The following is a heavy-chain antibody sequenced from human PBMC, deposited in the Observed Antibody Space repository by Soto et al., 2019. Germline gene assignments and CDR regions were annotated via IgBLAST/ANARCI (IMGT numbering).Heavy chain of an antibody. CDR3: AIGLHTMIQEVKVRANQ. Sequence: QVQLVQSGAEMKKPGASVKVSCEASGYTFTAYYIHWVRQAPGQGLEWMGWINPKGGGTKYAQKFEGRVTMTRDTFINTAYMGLTRLTSDDTVVYYWAIGLHTMIQEVKVRANQWGQGALVTGSS. V-gene: IGHV1-2*02. J-gene: IGHJ4*02. CDR1: GYTFTAYY. CDR2: INPKGGGT. D-gene: IGHD3-10*01.